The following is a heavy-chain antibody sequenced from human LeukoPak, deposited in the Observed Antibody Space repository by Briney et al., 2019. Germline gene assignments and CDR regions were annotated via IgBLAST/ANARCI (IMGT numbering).Heavy chain of an antibody. CDR3: ARERGASTDRAFDI. D-gene: IGHD2-15*01. Sequence: SETLSLTCTVSGGSISSYYWSWIRQPAGKGLDWIGRIYTSESTNYSLSLKSRVTMSVDTSKNQFSLKLSSVTAADTAVYYCARERGASTDRAFDIWGQGTMVTVSS. V-gene: IGHV4-4*07. J-gene: IGHJ3*02. CDR1: GGSISSYY. CDR2: IYTSEST.